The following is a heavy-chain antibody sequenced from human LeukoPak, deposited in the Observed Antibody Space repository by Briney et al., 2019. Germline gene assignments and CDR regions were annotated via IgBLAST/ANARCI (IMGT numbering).Heavy chain of an antibody. Sequence: GGSLRLSCAASGFTFSSYVMSWDRQAPGKGLEWVSAISGGGDTTYYADSVQGRFTISRDYSKNTLYLQMNSLRAEDTAVYYCATTRRYSSSWYLGFFDYWGPGTLVTVSS. CDR2: ISGGGDTT. J-gene: IGHJ4*02. CDR3: ATTRRYSSSWYLGFFDY. V-gene: IGHV3-23*01. CDR1: GFTFSSYV. D-gene: IGHD6-13*01.